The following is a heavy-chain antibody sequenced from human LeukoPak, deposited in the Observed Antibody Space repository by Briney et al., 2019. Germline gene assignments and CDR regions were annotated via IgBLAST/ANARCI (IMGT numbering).Heavy chain of an antibody. Sequence: GGSLRLSCVTSGFTFSSYAMTWVRQAPGKGLEWVSVISGSGGSTYYADSVKGRFTISRDNSKNTLYLQMNSLRAEDTAVYYCARADYYGSGSSNWFDPWGQGTLVTVSP. CDR3: ARADYYGSGSSNWFDP. D-gene: IGHD3-10*01. J-gene: IGHJ5*02. V-gene: IGHV3-23*01. CDR2: ISGSGGST. CDR1: GFTFSSYA.